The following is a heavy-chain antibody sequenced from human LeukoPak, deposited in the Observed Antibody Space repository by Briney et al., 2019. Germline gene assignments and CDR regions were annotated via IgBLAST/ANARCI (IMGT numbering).Heavy chain of an antibody. Sequence: PSETLSLICIVSGASISTNTHYWGWVRRPPGKGLEWIASIHHTGTPYYNPSLKSRVTISVDTSKNQFSLQFSSVIAADTAVYYCVRHASGEPPRYWGQGTLVTASS. D-gene: IGHD7-27*01. CDR2: IHHTGTP. J-gene: IGHJ4*02. V-gene: IGHV4-39*01. CDR3: VRHASGEPPRY. CDR1: GASISTNTHY.